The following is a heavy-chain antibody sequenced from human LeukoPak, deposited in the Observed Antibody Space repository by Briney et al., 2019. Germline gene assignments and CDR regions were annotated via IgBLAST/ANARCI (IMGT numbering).Heavy chain of an antibody. CDR3: ARDQGSGWYYFDY. CDR1: GDSISSYY. D-gene: IGHD3-22*01. V-gene: IGHV4-4*07. J-gene: IGHJ4*02. Sequence: PSETLSLTCTVSGDSISSYYWSWIRQPAGKGLEWIGRIYISGSTKYSPSLKSRVTMSVDTSKNHFSLKLRSVTAADTAVYYCARDQGSGWYYFDYWGQGSLVTVS. CDR2: IYISGST.